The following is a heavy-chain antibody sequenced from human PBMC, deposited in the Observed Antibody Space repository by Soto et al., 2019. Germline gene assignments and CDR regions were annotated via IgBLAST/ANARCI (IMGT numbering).Heavy chain of an antibody. CDR3: AREVAPYYFDY. J-gene: IGHJ4*02. D-gene: IGHD2-15*01. CDR1: GYTFTSYA. Sequence: GASVKVSCKASGYTFTSYAMHWVRQAPGQRLEWMGWINAGNGNTKYSQKFQGRVTITRDTSASTAYMELSNMRSEDTAVYYCAREVAPYYFDYWGQGTLVTVSS. V-gene: IGHV1-3*01. CDR2: INAGNGNT.